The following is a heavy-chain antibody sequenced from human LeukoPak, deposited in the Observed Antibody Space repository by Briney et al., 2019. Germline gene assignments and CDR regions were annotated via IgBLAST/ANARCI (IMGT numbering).Heavy chain of an antibody. V-gene: IGHV3-30-3*01. D-gene: IGHD3-22*01. CDR3: ARPQYYYDSSGPPEY. J-gene: IGHJ4*02. CDR2: ISYDGSNK. CDR1: GFTFSSYA. Sequence: GGSLRLPCAASGFTFSSYAMHWVRQAPGKGLEWVAVISYDGSNKYYADSVKGRFTISRDNSKNTLYLQMNSLRAEDTAVYYCARPQYYYDSSGPPEYWGQGTLVTVSS.